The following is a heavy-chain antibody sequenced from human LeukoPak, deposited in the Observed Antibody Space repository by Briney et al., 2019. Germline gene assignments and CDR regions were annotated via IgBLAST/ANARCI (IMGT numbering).Heavy chain of an antibody. CDR2: IYYSGST. V-gene: IGHV4-59*01. Sequence: SETLSLTCTVSGGCISSYYWSWIRQPPGKGLEWIGYIYYSGSTNYNPSLKSRVTISVDTSKNQFSLKLSSVTAADTAVYYCARGDEFNDYGDYYYYYYMDVWGKGTTVTVSS. J-gene: IGHJ6*03. D-gene: IGHD4-17*01. CDR3: ARGDEFNDYGDYYYYYYMDV. CDR1: GGCISSYY.